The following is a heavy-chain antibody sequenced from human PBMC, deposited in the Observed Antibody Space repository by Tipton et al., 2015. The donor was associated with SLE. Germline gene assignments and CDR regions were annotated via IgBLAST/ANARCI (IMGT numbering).Heavy chain of an antibody. D-gene: IGHD6-13*01. Sequence: TLSLTCAVYGGSFSNYYWSWIRQPPGKGLEWIGEIHHSGSTNYNPSLKSRLTILLDTSKNQFSLRLTSLTAADTAVYYCARVVYSFSDAFDIWGQGTLVTVSS. V-gene: IGHV4-34*01. J-gene: IGHJ3*02. CDR1: GGSFSNYY. CDR3: ARVVYSFSDAFDI. CDR2: IHHSGST.